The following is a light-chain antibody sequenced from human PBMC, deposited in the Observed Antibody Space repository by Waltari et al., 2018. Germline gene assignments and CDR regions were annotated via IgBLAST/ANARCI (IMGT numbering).Light chain of an antibody. J-gene: IGLJ3*02. CDR2: DIY. CDR1: RSNIGLKH. Sequence: HSVLPQPPSVSAAPGQTVTIHCSGRRSNIGLKHVTLYKQFPRTAPKLLIYDIYNRPSGTPDRFSGSKSGTSATLGITELQTGDEADYYCGTWDNSLSVGVFGGGTKLTVL. V-gene: IGLV1-51*01. CDR3: GTWDNSLSVGV.